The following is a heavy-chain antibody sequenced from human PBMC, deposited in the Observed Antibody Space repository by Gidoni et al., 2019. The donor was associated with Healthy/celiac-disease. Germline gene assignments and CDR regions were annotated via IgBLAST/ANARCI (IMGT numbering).Heavy chain of an antibody. CDR3: AKVRSEYSSSSGAFDI. CDR1: GFTFDDYA. J-gene: IGHJ3*02. V-gene: IGHV3-9*01. Sequence: EVHLVESGGGLVQPGRSLRLSCAASGFTFDDYAMHWVRQAPGKGLEWVSGISWNSGSIGYADSVKGRFTISRDNAKNSLYLQMNSLRAEDTALYYCAKVRSEYSSSSGAFDIWGQGTMVTVSS. CDR2: ISWNSGSI. D-gene: IGHD6-6*01.